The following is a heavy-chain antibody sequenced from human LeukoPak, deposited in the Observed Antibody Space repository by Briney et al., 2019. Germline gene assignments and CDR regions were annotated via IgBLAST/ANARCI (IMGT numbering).Heavy chain of an antibody. CDR3: ATHCSGGSCLGY. D-gene: IGHD2-15*01. Sequence: ASVKVSCKASGYTFTSYDINWVRQATGQGLEWMGWMNPNSGNTGYAQKFQGRVTITRNTSISTAYMELSSLRSEDTAVYYCATHCSGGSCLGYWGQGTLVTVSS. J-gene: IGHJ4*02. CDR2: MNPNSGNT. CDR1: GYTFTSYD. V-gene: IGHV1-8*03.